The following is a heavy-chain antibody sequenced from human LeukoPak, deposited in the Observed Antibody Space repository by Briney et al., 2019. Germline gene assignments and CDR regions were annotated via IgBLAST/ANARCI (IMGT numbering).Heavy chain of an antibody. V-gene: IGHV1-18*01. Sequence: ASVKVSCKASGYTFTSYGISWVRQAPGQGLEWMGWISAYNGNTNYAQKLQGRVTMTTDTSTSTAYMELRSLRSDDTAVYYCARDSNTYYYGSGSPTYYYYYGMDVWDQGTTVTVSS. J-gene: IGHJ6*02. CDR2: ISAYNGNT. D-gene: IGHD3-10*01. CDR1: GYTFTSYG. CDR3: ARDSNTYYYGSGSPTYYYYYGMDV.